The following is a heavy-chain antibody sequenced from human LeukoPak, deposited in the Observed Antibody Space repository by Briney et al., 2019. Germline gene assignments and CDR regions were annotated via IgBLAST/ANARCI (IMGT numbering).Heavy chain of an antibody. D-gene: IGHD3/OR15-3a*01. CDR1: DYSINSGYY. Sequence: SETLSLTCTVSDYSINSGYYWGWIRQPPGQGLEWIGSIYYSGSTYYNPSLKSRVTISVDTSKNQFSLKLTSVTAADTAVYYCARQTGSGLFILPGGQGTLVTVSS. CDR2: IYYSGST. CDR3: ARQTGSGLFILP. J-gene: IGHJ4*02. V-gene: IGHV4-38-2*02.